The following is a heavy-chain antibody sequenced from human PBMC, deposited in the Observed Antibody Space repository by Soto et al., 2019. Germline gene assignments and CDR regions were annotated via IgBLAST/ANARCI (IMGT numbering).Heavy chain of an antibody. CDR3: ARMHLVVPAAMRPLINYYYYMDV. CDR1: GYTFTSYG. V-gene: IGHV1-18*01. Sequence: ASVKVSCKASGYTFTSYGISWVRQAPGQGLEWMGWISAYNGNTNYAQKLQGRVTMTTDTSTSTAYMELRSLRSDDTAVYYCARMHLVVPAAMRPLINYYYYMDVWGKGTTVTVSS. D-gene: IGHD2-2*01. CDR2: ISAYNGNT. J-gene: IGHJ6*03.